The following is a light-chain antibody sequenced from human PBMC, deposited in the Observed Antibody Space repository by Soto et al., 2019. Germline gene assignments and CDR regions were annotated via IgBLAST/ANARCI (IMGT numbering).Light chain of an antibody. Sequence: QAVVTQEPSLTVSPGGTVTLNCGYSTGAVTSGHYPYWFQQKPGQAPRTLIYDTRNKHSWTPARFSGSLLGGKAALTLSGAQPEDEAEYYCLLSYSGALPVVFGGGTKLTVL. CDR2: DTR. J-gene: IGLJ2*01. CDR1: TGAVTSGHY. CDR3: LLSYSGALPVV. V-gene: IGLV7-46*01.